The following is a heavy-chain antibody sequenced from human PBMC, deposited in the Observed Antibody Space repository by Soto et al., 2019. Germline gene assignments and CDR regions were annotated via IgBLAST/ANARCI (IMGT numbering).Heavy chain of an antibody. J-gene: IGHJ2*01. V-gene: IGHV3-23*01. CDR2: ISGSGGST. D-gene: IGHD4-17*01. CDR1: GFTFSSYA. CDR3: AKHDYGDYRGEHFDL. Sequence: EVQLLESGGGLVQPGGSLRLSCAASGFTFSSYAMSWVRQAPGKGLEWVSAISGSGGSTYYADSVKGRFTISRDNSKNTLYLQLNSLRAEDTAVYYCAKHDYGDYRGEHFDLWGRGTLVTVSS.